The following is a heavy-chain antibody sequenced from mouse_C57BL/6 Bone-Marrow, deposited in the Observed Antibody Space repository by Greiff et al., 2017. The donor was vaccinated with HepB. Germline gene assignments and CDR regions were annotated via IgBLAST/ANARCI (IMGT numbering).Heavy chain of an antibody. CDR3: ARGYVGSSYAWFAY. CDR2: IYPRSGNT. D-gene: IGHD1-1*01. CDR1: GYTFTSYG. V-gene: IGHV1-81*01. Sequence: VQLQQSGAELVRPGASVKLSCKASGYTFTSYGMSWVKQSPGQGLEWIGEIYPRSGNTYYNEKFKGKATLTADKSSSTAYMELRSLTSEDSAVYYCARGYVGSSYAWFAYWGQGTLVTVSA. J-gene: IGHJ3*01.